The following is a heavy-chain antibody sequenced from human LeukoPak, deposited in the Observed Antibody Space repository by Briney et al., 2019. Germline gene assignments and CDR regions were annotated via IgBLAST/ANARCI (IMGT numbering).Heavy chain of an antibody. CDR1: GYTFTDYY. Sequence: ASVTVSCKASGYTFTDYYFHWVRQAPGQGLEDMGWINPNSGDTKYARKFQGRVTMTRDTSISTAYMELSSLTSDDTAMYYCAAYRQGDSVRFDYWGQGTLVTVSS. D-gene: IGHD4-11*01. J-gene: IGHJ4*02. CDR3: AAYRQGDSVRFDY. V-gene: IGHV1-2*02. CDR2: INPNSGDT.